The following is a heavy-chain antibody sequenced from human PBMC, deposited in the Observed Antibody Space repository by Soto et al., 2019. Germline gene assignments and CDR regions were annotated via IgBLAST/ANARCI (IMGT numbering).Heavy chain of an antibody. CDR2: IIPILGIA. V-gene: IGHV1-69*02. CDR1: GGTFSSYT. CDR3: ARVDCSSTSPFCYYMDV. Sequence: QVQLVQSGAEVKKPGSSVKVSCKASGGTFSSYTISWVRQAPGQGLEWMGRIIPILGIANYAQKFQGRVMITADKSTSTSYMELSSLRSEDTAVYYCARVDCSSTSPFCYYMDVWGKGTTVTVSS. J-gene: IGHJ6*03. D-gene: IGHD2-2*01.